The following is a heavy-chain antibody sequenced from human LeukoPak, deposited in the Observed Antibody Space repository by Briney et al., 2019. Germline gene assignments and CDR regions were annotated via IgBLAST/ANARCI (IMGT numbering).Heavy chain of an antibody. J-gene: IGHJ4*02. V-gene: IGHV1-8*01. D-gene: IGHD5-24*01. Sequence: GASVKVSCKASGYTFTSYDINWVRQATGQGLEWMGWMNPNSGNTGYAQKFQGRVTMTRNTSISTAYMELSSLRSEDTAVYYCARGAPMATIRAYYFDYWGQGTLVTVSS. CDR3: ARGAPMATIRAYYFDY. CDR2: MNPNSGNT. CDR1: GYTFTSYD.